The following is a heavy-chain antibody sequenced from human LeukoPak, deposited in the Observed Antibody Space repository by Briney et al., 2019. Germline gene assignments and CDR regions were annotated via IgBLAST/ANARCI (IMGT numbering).Heavy chain of an antibody. Sequence: PSETLSLTCTVSGGSISSGGYYWSWIRQHPGKGLEWIGYIYYSGSTYYNPSLKSRVTISVDTSKNQFSLKLSSVTAADTAVYYCARGGGYYDFWSGYPQPYYFDYWGQGTLVTVSS. V-gene: IGHV4-61*08. CDR2: IYYSGST. CDR3: ARGGGYYDFWSGYPQPYYFDY. CDR1: GGSISSGGYY. J-gene: IGHJ4*02. D-gene: IGHD3-3*01.